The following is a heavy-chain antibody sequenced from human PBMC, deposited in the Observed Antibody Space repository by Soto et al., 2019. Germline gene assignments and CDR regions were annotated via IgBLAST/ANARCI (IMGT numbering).Heavy chain of an antibody. CDR2: IIPIFGTA. CDR3: ARASSPYSSSSHLYLNFDY. V-gene: IGHV1-69*01. J-gene: IGHJ4*02. Sequence: QVQLVQSGAEVKKPGSSVKVSCKASGGTFSSYAISWVRQAPGQGLEWMGGIIPIFGTANYAQKFQGRVTIAADESTSTAYMELSSLRSEDTAVYYCARASSPYSSSSHLYLNFDYWGQGTLVTVSS. CDR1: GGTFSSYA. D-gene: IGHD6-6*01.